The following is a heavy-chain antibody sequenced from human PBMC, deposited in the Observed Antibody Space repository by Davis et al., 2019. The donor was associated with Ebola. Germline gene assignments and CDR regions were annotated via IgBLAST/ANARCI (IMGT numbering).Heavy chain of an antibody. D-gene: IGHD3-10*01. CDR2: IWYDGINQ. J-gene: IGHJ4*02. V-gene: IGHV3-33*01. Sequence: GESLKIPCSASGFTFSSYGMHWVRQVPGKGLEWVAFIWYDGINQYYGDSVKGRMTISRDNSKNTLYLQLNSLRAEDTAVYYCARDSMVDGFYLDYWGQGTVVTVSS. CDR3: ARDSMVDGFYLDY. CDR1: GFTFSSYG.